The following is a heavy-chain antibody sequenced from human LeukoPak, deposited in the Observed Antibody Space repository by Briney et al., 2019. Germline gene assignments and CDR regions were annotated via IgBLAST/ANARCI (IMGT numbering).Heavy chain of an antibody. V-gene: IGHV4-4*07. J-gene: IGHJ6*03. CDR3: ARGADDSSGYFHVGYYYYMDV. Sequence: SETLSLTCTVSGGSISSYYWSWIRQPAGKGLEWIGRIYTSGSTNYNPSLKSRVTMSVDTSKNQFSLKLSSVTAADTAVYYCARGADDSSGYFHVGYYYYMDVWGKGTTVTISS. D-gene: IGHD3-22*01. CDR1: GGSISSYY. CDR2: IYTSGST.